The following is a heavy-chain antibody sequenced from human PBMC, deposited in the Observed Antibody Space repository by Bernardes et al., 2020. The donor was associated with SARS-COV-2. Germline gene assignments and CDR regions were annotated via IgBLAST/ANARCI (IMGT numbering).Heavy chain of an antibody. CDR2: IYPGDSDV. V-gene: IGHV5-51*01. J-gene: IGHJ4*02. CDR1: GYSFSTFY. CDR3: ARHTHY. Sequence: GESLKISCKASGYSFSTFYIGWVRQMPGRGLEWMGIIYPGDSDVRYSPSFQGQVTMSVDKSVTTAYLQWDSLKSSDTAIYFCARHTHYWGQGTLVTVSS. D-gene: IGHD2-15*01.